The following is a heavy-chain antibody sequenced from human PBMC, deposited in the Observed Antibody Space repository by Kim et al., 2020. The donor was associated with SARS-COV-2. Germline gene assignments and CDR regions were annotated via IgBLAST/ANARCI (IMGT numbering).Heavy chain of an antibody. Sequence: GGSLRLSCAASGVNFRTYEINWVRQAPGKGLEWVSYIGSGGSLIYYADSVEGRFTISRDDAENSVSLQMNSLRADDTAVYYCARSYRTAVTGRVYYYMD. CDR1: GVNFRTYE. CDR2: IGSGGSLI. V-gene: IGHV3-48*03. J-gene: IGHJ6*03. D-gene: IGHD6-19*01. CDR3: ARSYRTAVTGRVYYYMD.